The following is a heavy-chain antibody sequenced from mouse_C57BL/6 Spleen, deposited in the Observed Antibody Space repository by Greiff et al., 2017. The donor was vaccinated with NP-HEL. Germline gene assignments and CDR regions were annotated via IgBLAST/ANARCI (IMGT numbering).Heavy chain of an antibody. V-gene: IGHV1-64*01. CDR1: GYTFTSYW. Sequence: QVQLQQPGAELVKPGASVKLSCKASGYTFTSYWMHWVKQRPGQGLEWIGMIHPNSGSTNYNEKFKSKATLTVDKSSSTAYMQLSSLTSEDSAVYYCARGGRSSYEAMDYWGQGTSVTGSS. CDR3: ARGGRSSYEAMDY. D-gene: IGHD1-1*01. J-gene: IGHJ4*01. CDR2: IHPNSGST.